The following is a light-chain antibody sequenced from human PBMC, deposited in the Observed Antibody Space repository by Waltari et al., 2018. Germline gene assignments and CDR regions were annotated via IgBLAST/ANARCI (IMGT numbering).Light chain of an antibody. Sequence: ETVLTQSPATLSLSPGERATLSCRASRSVSTQLAWYQQKPGQAPRLLTYDASNRASDIPDRFSGSGSGTDFTLTISSLEPEDFAVYYCQQRSNWPPELTFGGGTKVEIK. CDR2: DAS. J-gene: IGKJ4*01. V-gene: IGKV3-11*01. CDR3: QQRSNWPPELT. CDR1: RSVSTQ.